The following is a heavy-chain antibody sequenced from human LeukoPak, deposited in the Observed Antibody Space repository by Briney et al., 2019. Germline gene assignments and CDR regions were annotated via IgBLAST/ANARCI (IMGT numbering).Heavy chain of an antibody. Sequence: APVKVSCKASGYTFTGYYMHWVRQAPGQGLEWMGWINPNSGGTNYAQKFQGWVTMTRDTSISTAYMELSRLRSDDTAVYYCATGIAAAGTDAFDIWGQGTMVTVSS. J-gene: IGHJ3*02. CDR1: GYTFTGYY. V-gene: IGHV1-2*04. D-gene: IGHD6-13*01. CDR3: ATGIAAAGTDAFDI. CDR2: INPNSGGT.